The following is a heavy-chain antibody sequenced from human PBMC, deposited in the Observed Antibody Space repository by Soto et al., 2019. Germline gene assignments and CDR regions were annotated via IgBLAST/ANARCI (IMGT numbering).Heavy chain of an antibody. J-gene: IGHJ4*02. Sequence: ASVKVTCTASGYTFSIYGITWVRQAPGQGLEWMGWISADTGNTNYAQNLQGRVTLTTDTSTNTAYMELRSLRSDDTAVYYCARGPYVAAGGHDNWGQGTLVTVSS. CDR3: ARGPYVAAGGHDN. V-gene: IGHV1-18*01. CDR1: GYTFSIYG. CDR2: ISADTGNT. D-gene: IGHD6-13*01.